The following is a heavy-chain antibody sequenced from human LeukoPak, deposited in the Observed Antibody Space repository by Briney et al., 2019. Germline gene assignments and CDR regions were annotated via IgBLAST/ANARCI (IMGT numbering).Heavy chain of an antibody. V-gene: IGHV3-11*01. CDR2: ISSSGSTI. Sequence: GGSLRLSCAASGFTFSDYYMSWIRQAPGKGLEWVSYISSSGSTIYYADSVKGRFTISRDNAKNSLYLQMNSLRAEDTAVYYCARAANSYGFLPNKDWGQGTLVTVSS. CDR3: ARAANSYGFLPNKD. CDR1: GFTFSDYY. D-gene: IGHD5-18*01. J-gene: IGHJ4*02.